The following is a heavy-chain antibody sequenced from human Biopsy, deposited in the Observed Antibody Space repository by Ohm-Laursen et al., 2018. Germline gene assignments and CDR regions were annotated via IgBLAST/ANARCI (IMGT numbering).Heavy chain of an antibody. D-gene: IGHD1-26*01. CDR3: ARGTGRYYVYGAFDI. J-gene: IGHJ3*02. V-gene: IGHV4-4*07. CDR1: GDSINNYY. CDR2: IYTSGSP. Sequence: SDTLSLTCTVSGDSINNYYWSWIRQPSGKGLEWIGRIYTSGSPNYNLSLESRVTMSVDTSKNQFPLNLRSVTAADTAVYYCARGTGRYYVYGAFDIWGQGTVVTVPS.